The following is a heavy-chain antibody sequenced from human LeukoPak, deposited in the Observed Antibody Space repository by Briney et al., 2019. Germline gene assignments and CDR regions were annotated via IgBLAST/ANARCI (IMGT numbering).Heavy chain of an antibody. CDR1: GYSFTNYW. J-gene: IGHJ4*02. D-gene: IGHD6-19*01. V-gene: IGHV5-51*01. CDR2: IYPGDSDT. Sequence: GESLKISCKASGYSFTNYWIGWVRQMPGEGLDWMGIIYPGDSDTRYSPSFQGQVTISADKSISTAYLQWSSLKAADTAMYYCARQPKAGTPAYWGQGTLVTVSS. CDR3: ARQPKAGTPAY.